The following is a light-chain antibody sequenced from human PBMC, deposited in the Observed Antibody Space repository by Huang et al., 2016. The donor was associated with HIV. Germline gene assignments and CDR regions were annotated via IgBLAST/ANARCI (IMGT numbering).Light chain of an antibody. CDR3: QQRSKWLS. CDR2: EAS. J-gene: IGKJ4*01. V-gene: IGKV3-11*01. CDR1: QGVGDY. Sequence: IVLTQSPPTLSIYPGERVTLSCRASQGVGDYVAWYQQKPGQAPRLLIYEASQRASGVSARFSGSGSGTEFILTISSLEPEDYAVYYCQQRSKWLSFGGGTKVEIK.